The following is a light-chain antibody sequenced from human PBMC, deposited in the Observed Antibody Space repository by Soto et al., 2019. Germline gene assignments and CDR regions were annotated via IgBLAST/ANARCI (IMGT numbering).Light chain of an antibody. CDR1: SSDVGGYNY. J-gene: IGLJ2*01. CDR3: SSYAGSNLVV. CDR2: EVN. V-gene: IGLV2-8*01. Sequence: QSALTQPPSASGSPGQSVTISCTGTSSDVGGYNYVSWYQHHPGKAPKLMIYEVNKRPSGVPDRFSGSKSGNTASLTVSGLQAEDEADYYCSSYAGSNLVVFGGGTKVTVL.